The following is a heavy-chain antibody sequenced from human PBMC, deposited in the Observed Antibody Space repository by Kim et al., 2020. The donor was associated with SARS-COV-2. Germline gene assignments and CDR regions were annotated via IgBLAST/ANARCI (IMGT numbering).Heavy chain of an antibody. J-gene: IGHJ4*02. CDR3: ACRDY. CDR2: RSYI. V-gene: IGHV3-21*01. Sequence: RSYINYADSVKGRFTISRDNAKNSLYLQMNSLRAEDTAVYYCACRDYWGQGTLVTVSS.